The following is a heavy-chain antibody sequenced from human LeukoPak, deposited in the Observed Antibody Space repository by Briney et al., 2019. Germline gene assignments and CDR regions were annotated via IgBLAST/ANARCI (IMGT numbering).Heavy chain of an antibody. V-gene: IGHV3-15*01. J-gene: IGHJ4*02. CDR3: TTDIYYYDSSGYYYRDY. CDR1: GFTFSNAW. CDR2: IKSKTDGGTT. D-gene: IGHD3-22*01. Sequence: GGSLRLSCAASGFTFSNAWMSWVRQAPGKGLEWVGRIKSKTDGGTTDYAAPVKGRFTISRDDSKNTLYLQMNSLKTEDTAVYYCTTDIYYYDSSGYYYRDYWGQGTLVTVSS.